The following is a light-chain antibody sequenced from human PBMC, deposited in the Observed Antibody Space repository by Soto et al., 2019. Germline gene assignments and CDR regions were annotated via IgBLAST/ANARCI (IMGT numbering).Light chain of an antibody. Sequence: QSVLTQPPSASGTPGQRVTISCSGSSSNLGGNYVYWYQQLPGTAPKLLIYRNDQRPSGVPDRFSGSKSGTSASLAISGLRSEDEADYYCAAWDDSLSGLFGGGTQLTVL. V-gene: IGLV1-47*01. CDR2: RND. J-gene: IGLJ2*01. CDR1: SSNLGGNY. CDR3: AAWDDSLSGL.